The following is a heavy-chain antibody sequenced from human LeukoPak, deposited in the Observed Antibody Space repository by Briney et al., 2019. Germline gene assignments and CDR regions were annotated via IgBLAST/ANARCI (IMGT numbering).Heavy chain of an antibody. J-gene: IGHJ6*02. CDR1: GGTFSSYT. CDR2: IIPILGIA. Sequence: GSSVKVSCKASGGTFSSYTISWVRQAPGQGLEWMGRIIPILGIANYAQKFQGRVTITADKSTSTAYMELSSLRSEDTAVYYCARGGVVVPAGYYYGMDVWGQGTTVTVSS. CDR3: ARGGVVVPAGYYYGMDV. V-gene: IGHV1-69*02. D-gene: IGHD2-2*01.